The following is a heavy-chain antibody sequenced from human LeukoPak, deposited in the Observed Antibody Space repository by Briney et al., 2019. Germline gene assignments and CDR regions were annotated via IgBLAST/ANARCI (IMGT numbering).Heavy chain of an antibody. CDR1: GFTFSSYE. CDR2: IKQDGSEK. Sequence: GGSLRLSCAASGFTFSSYEMNWVRQAPGKGLEWVANIKQDGSEKFYVDSVKGRFTISRDNAKNSLYLQMNSLRAEDTAVYYCARDLPDYWGQGTLVTVSS. J-gene: IGHJ4*02. V-gene: IGHV3-7*01. CDR3: ARDLPDY.